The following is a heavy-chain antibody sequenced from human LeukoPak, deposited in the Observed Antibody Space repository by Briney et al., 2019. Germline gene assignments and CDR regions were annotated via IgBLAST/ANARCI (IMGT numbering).Heavy chain of an antibody. Sequence: SETLSLTCTVSGGSISSSSYYWGWIRQPPGKGLEWIGSIYYSGSTYYNPSLKSRVTISVDRSKNQFSLKLSSVTAADTAVYYCARGAGEYYGSGSYLSYFDYWGQGTLVTVSS. CDR3: ARGAGEYYGSGSYLSYFDY. CDR2: IYYSGST. J-gene: IGHJ4*02. CDR1: GGSISSSSYY. D-gene: IGHD3-10*01. V-gene: IGHV4-39*07.